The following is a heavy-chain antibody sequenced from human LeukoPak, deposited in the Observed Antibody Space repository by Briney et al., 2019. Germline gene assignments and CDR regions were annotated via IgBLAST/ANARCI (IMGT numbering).Heavy chain of an antibody. CDR2: ISAYNGNT. CDR3: ARALYDSSGYPYNWFDP. Sequence: ASVRVSCKASGYTFTSYGISWVRQAPGQGLEWMGWISAYNGNTNYAQKLQGRVTMTTDTSTSTAYMELRSLRSDDTAVYYCARALYDSSGYPYNWFDPWGQGTLVTVSS. J-gene: IGHJ5*02. CDR1: GYTFTSYG. V-gene: IGHV1-18*01. D-gene: IGHD3-22*01.